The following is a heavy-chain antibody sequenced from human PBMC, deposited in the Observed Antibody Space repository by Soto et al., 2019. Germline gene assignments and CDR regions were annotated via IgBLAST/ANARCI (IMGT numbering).Heavy chain of an antibody. CDR3: ARVESSGASKYFIDY. CDR1: GFTFQHYS. V-gene: IGHV3-30*03. Sequence: QVQLVESGGGVVQPGRSLRLSCAASGFTFQHYSMHWVRQAPGKGLEWVAVTSYDGGKNFYADSVKGRFTISRDNSKNTLYLQMNSLRAEDTATYFCARVESSGASKYFIDYWGQGILVSVSS. J-gene: IGHJ4*02. CDR2: TSYDGGKN. D-gene: IGHD3-10*01.